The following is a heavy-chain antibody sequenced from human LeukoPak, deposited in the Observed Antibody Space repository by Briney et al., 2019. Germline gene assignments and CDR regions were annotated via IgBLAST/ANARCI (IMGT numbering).Heavy chain of an antibody. CDR3: GKLVSEVTGDDY. CDR2: ITDSGDNT. D-gene: IGHD7-27*01. CDR1: EFTLSTFA. Sequence: GGSLRLSCAASEFTLSTFAMNWVRQAPGKGLEWVSSITDSGDNTYYTDSVKGRFTISRDNSKNTLYLQMNSLRADDTAVYYCGKLVSEVTGDDYWGQGTLVTVSS. J-gene: IGHJ4*02. V-gene: IGHV3-23*01.